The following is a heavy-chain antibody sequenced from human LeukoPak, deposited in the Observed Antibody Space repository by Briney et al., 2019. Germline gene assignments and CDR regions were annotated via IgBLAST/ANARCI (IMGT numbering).Heavy chain of an antibody. CDR3: ARLPRGGSYDLDY. V-gene: IGHV4-34*01. J-gene: IGHJ4*02. CDR2: INHSGST. D-gene: IGHD1-26*01. Sequence: NASETLSLTCAVYGGSFSGYYWSWIRQPPGKGLEWIGEINHSGSTYYNPSLESRVTISVDTSKNQFSLRLNSVTAADTAVYYCARLPRGGSYDLDYWGQGTLVTVSS. CDR1: GGSFSGYY.